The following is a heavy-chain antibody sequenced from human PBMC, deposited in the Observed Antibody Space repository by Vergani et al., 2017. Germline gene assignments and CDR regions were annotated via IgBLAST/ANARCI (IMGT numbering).Heavy chain of an antibody. V-gene: IGHV3-23*01. CDR1: GFTFSSCA. J-gene: IGHJ4*02. Sequence: EVQLLESGGGLVQPGGSLRLSCAASGFTFSSCAMSWVRQAPGKGLEWVSSISGTDGRTYYADSVKGRFTISIDNSKNTLYVQINSLRAEDTAVYFCVKDPLDMVAVPGPQEYWGQGTLVTVS. CDR3: VKDPLDMVAVPGPQEY. CDR2: ISGTDGRT. D-gene: IGHD2-2*01.